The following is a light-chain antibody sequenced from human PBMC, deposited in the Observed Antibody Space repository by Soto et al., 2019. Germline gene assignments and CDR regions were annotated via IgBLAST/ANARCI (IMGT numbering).Light chain of an antibody. Sequence: EIVLTQSPATLSLSPGERATLSCRASQRVGSDFAWYQQKPGQAPRLLIYDASNRATGIPPRFSGSGSGTDFTLTISTLEPEDFAVYYCQHRHNFGPGTKVDIK. CDR3: QHRHN. CDR1: QRVGSD. J-gene: IGKJ3*01. V-gene: IGKV3-11*01. CDR2: DAS.